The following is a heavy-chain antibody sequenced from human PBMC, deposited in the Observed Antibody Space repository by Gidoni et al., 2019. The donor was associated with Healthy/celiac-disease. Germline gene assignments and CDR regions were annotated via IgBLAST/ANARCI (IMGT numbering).Heavy chain of an antibody. CDR2: IIPIFGTA. V-gene: IGHV1-69*06. Sequence: VPLGEAGAEVKETGAAVQVFCYASGGPFRRHATSRVRQAPGQGLEWMGGIIPIFGTANYAQKFQGRVTITADKSTSTAYMELSSLRSEDTAVYYCASCVWCDGGNSPHYYYYYGMDVWGQGTTVTVSS. J-gene: IGHJ6*02. D-gene: IGHD2-21*02. CDR3: ASCVWCDGGNSPHYYYYYGMDV. CDR1: GGPFRRHA.